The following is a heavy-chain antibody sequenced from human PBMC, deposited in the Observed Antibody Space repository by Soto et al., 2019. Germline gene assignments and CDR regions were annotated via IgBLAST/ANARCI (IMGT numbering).Heavy chain of an antibody. J-gene: IGHJ5*02. V-gene: IGHV1-69*13. Sequence: SVKVSCKASGGTFSSYAISWVRQAPGQGLEWMGGIIPIFGTANYAQKFQGRVTVTADESTSTAYMELSSLRSEDTAVYYCARVHSSGSNWFDPWGQGTLVTVSS. CDR3: ARVHSSGSNWFDP. CDR1: GGTFSSYA. CDR2: IIPIFGTA. D-gene: IGHD6-19*01.